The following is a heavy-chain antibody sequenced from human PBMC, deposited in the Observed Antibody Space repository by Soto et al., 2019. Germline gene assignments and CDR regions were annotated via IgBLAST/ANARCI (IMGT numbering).Heavy chain of an antibody. CDR2: IIPIFGTA. V-gene: IGHV1-69*06. Sequence: SVKVSCKASGGTFSSYAISWVRQAPGQGLEWMGRIIPIFGTANYAQKFQGRVTMTSDTSTSTAYMELSSLRSEDTAVYYCASGSLYGSGSYPVDYWGQGTLVTVSS. J-gene: IGHJ4*01. CDR3: ASGSLYGSGSYPVDY. CDR1: GGTFSSYA. D-gene: IGHD3-10*01.